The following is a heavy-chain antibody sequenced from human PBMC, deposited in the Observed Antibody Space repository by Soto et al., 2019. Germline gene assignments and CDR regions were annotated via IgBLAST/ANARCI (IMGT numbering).Heavy chain of an antibody. CDR1: GYSFTTYG. CDR3: AREGPAPYYYYGMDV. CDR2: ISAYNGNT. Sequence: QVQLVQSGVEVKKPGASVKVSCKTSGYSFTTYGISWVRQAPGQGLEWMGWISAYNGNTNYAQKLQGRVTMTTDTSTSTAYMELRSLRSDDTAVYYCAREGPAPYYYYGMDVWGQGSTVTVSS. J-gene: IGHJ6*02. V-gene: IGHV1-18*01.